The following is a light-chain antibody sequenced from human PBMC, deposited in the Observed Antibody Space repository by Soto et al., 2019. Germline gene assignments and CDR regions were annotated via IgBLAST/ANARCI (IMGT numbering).Light chain of an antibody. V-gene: IGLV2-14*01. CDR1: STDVGGYNF. CDR3: SSYTSTGTPV. Sequence: QSALTQPASVSGSLGQSTTMSCTGTSTDVGGYNFVSWYQQHPDKAPKLLIYEVTNRPSGVSNRFSGSKSGNTASLTISGLQAEDEADYYCSSYTSTGTPVFGTGTKVTVL. CDR2: EVT. J-gene: IGLJ1*01.